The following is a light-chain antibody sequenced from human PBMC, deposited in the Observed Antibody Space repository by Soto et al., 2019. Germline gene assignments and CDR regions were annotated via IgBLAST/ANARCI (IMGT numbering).Light chain of an antibody. V-gene: IGLV2-23*01. J-gene: IGLJ2*01. Sequence: QSALTQPASVSGSPGQSITISCTGTSSDVGSYNLVSWYQHHPAKAPKLMIYEDTKRPSGVSNRFSGSKSGNTASLTISGLQAEDEADYYCCSYAGSDTHVVFGGGTKVTVL. CDR1: SSDVGSYNL. CDR3: CSYAGSDTHVV. CDR2: EDT.